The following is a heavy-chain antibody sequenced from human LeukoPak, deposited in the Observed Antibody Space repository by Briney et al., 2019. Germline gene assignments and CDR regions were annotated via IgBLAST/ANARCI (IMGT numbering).Heavy chain of an antibody. CDR1: GASISSSPFY. Sequence: PSETLSLTCTVSGASISSSPFYWGWIRQPPGRGLEWIGSIYYSGSTYYNPSLKSRVTISVDTSKNQFSLNLSSVTAADTAVYYCARDFWGFDSWGQGTLVTVSS. CDR2: IYYSGST. CDR3: ARDFWGFDS. V-gene: IGHV4-39*07. J-gene: IGHJ5*01. D-gene: IGHD3-16*01.